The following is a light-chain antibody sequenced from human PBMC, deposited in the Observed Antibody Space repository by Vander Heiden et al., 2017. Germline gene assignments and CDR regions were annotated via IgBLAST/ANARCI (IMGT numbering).Light chain of an antibody. J-gene: IGKJ1*01. CDR2: LVS. V-gene: IGKV2-28*01. Sequence: EIVMTQSPLSLPVTHGETAPFSCRSSQSLLYSNGNTYVDWYLQKPAQSPQRVIYLVSNRASGVPDRFSGSGSGTDFTLRISRVEAEDVGVYYCRQPLHTPWTFGQGTKVEIK. CDR1: QSLLYSNGNTY. CDR3: RQPLHTPWT.